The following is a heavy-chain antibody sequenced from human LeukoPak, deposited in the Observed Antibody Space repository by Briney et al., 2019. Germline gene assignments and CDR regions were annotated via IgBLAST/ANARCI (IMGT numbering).Heavy chain of an antibody. V-gene: IGHV3-69-1*01. D-gene: IGHD3-9*01. Sequence: PGGSLRLSCAASGFTFSDYAMSWVRQAPEKGLEWVSTISHVGGTYYADSVRGRFTISRDNARNILYLQMNSLRAEDTAVYYCARVYDVLTGGFDHWGQGALVTVSS. CDR3: ARVYDVLTGGFDH. J-gene: IGHJ4*02. CDR1: GFTFSDYA. CDR2: ISHVGGT.